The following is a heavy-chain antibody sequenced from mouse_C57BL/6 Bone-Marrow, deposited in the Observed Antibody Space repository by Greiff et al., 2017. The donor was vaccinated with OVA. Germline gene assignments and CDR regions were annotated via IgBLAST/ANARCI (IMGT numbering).Heavy chain of an antibody. CDR1: GYTFTDYE. CDR3: TRYEEDGNSAWFAY. J-gene: IGHJ3*01. D-gene: IGHD2-1*01. CDR2: IDPETGGT. Sequence: VKLVESGAELVRPGASVTLSCKASGYTFTDYEMHWVKQTPVHGLEWIGAIDPETGGTAYNQKFKGKAILTADKSSSTAYMELRSLTSEDSAVYYCTRYEEDGNSAWFAYWGKGTLVTVSA. V-gene: IGHV1-15*01.